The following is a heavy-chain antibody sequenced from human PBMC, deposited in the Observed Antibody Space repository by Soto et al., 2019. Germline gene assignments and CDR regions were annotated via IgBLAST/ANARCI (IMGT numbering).Heavy chain of an antibody. CDR1: GGSVSSGSHH. CDR3: ARDGHGMDV. V-gene: IGHV4-61*01. Sequence: PSETLSLTCTVSGGSVSSGSHHWVWIRQPPGKALEWIGYIFFTGITNYNPSLESRVTIAVDTSKNQFSLKLRSVTAADTAEYYCARDGHGMDVWGQGATVTVSS. CDR2: IFFTGIT. J-gene: IGHJ6*02.